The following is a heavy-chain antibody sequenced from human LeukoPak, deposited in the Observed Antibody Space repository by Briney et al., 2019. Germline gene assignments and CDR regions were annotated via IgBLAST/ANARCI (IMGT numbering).Heavy chain of an antibody. V-gene: IGHV4-59*01. D-gene: IGHD3-16*01. J-gene: IGHJ3*02. CDR1: GGSISSYY. CDR2: IYCSGST. Sequence: SETLSLTCTVSGGSISSYYWSWIRQPPGKGLEWIGYIYCSGSTNYNPSLKSRVTISVDTSKNQFSLKLSSVTAADTAVYYCARGVYDYVWGRGAFDIWGQGTMVTVSS. CDR3: ARGVYDYVWGRGAFDI.